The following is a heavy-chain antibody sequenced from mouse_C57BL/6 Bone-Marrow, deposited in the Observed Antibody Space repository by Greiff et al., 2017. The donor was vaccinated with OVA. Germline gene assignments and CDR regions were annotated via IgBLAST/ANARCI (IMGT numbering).Heavy chain of an antibody. D-gene: IGHD1-1*01. J-gene: IGHJ3*01. CDR1: GFTFSSYG. CDR3: ARNYGSAWFAY. Sequence: DVMLVESGGDLVKPGGSLKLSCAASGFTFSSYGMSWVRQTPDKRLEWVATISSGGSYTYYPDSVKGRFTFSRDNAKNTLYLQMSSLKSEDTAMYYCARNYGSAWFAYWGQGTLVTVSA. V-gene: IGHV5-6*02. CDR2: ISSGGSYT.